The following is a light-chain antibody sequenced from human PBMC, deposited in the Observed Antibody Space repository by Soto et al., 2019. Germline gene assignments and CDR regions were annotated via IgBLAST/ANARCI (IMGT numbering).Light chain of an antibody. J-gene: IGKJ2*01. CDR3: QQYGRSPPFT. CDR1: QSVSSTY. Sequence: EIVLTQSPGTLSLSPGERATLSCRASQSVSSTYIAWYQQNPGQAPRLLIYGPSSRATGIPDRFSGSGSGTDFTLTISRLEPEDYAVYFCQQYGRSPPFTFGQGPKVEIK. CDR2: GPS. V-gene: IGKV3-20*01.